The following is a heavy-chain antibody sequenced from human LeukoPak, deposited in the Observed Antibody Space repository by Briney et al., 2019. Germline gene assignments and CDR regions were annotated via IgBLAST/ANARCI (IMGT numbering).Heavy chain of an antibody. CDR3: AIFDPGYCSSTSCPDV. V-gene: IGHV1-46*01. D-gene: IGHD2-2*01. CDR2: INPSGGST. CDR1: GYTFTSYY. Sequence: GASVKVSCKASGYTFTSYYMHWVRQAPGQWLGWMGIINPSGGSTSYAQRFQGRVTITTDESTSTAYMELSSLRSEDTAVYYCAIFDPGYCSSTSCPDVWGKGTTVTVSS. J-gene: IGHJ6*04.